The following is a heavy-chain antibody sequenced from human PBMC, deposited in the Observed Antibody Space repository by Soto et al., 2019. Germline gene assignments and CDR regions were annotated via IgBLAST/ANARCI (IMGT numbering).Heavy chain of an antibody. CDR1: GGSVSSGAYY. V-gene: IGHV4-31*03. D-gene: IGHD5-12*01. J-gene: IGHJ3*02. Sequence: SPETLSLTCTVSGGSVSSGAYYWTWIRQRPGKGLEWIGYIYYSGSTYYSPSLKSRPSISLDTSKNQFSLRLSSVTAADTAMYYCARARLRAVYAFDIWGQGTMVTVSS. CDR2: IYYSGST. CDR3: ARARLRAVYAFDI.